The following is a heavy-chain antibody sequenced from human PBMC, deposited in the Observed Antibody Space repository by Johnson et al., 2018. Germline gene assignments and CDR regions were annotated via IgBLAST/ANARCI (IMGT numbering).Heavy chain of an antibody. Sequence: QVQLVQSGGGVVQPGRSLRLSCAASGLTFSNYAMYWVRQTPGTGLEWVTLITFDGRNEYYAGSVKGRFTISRDNAKNSLFLQMNSLRREDTALYYCAKVTYQYDSGRFQNAFDIWGQGTMVTVSS. CDR2: ITFDGRNE. V-gene: IGHV3-30-3*01. CDR3: AKVTYQYDSGRFQNAFDI. CDR1: GLTFSNYA. J-gene: IGHJ3*02. D-gene: IGHD3-22*01.